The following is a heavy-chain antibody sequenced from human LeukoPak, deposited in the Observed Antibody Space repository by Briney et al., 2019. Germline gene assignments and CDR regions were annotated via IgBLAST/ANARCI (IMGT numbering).Heavy chain of an antibody. V-gene: IGHV3-30*04. Sequence: PGRSLRLSCAASGFTFSSYAMHWVRQAPGKGVEWVAVISYDGSNKYYADSVKGRFTISRDNSKNTLYLQMNSLRAEDTAVYYCARAALLGSFDPWGQGTLVTVSS. D-gene: IGHD3-16*01. CDR1: GFTFSSYA. CDR3: ARAALLGSFDP. CDR2: ISYDGSNK. J-gene: IGHJ5*02.